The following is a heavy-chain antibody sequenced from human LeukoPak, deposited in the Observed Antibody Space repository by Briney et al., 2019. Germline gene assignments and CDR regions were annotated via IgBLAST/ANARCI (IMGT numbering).Heavy chain of an antibody. CDR3: AKEPHGSGSYDKLPVVY. CDR2: ISYDGSNK. CDR1: GFTFSSYG. Sequence: GGSLRLSCAASGFTFSSYGMHWVRQAPGKGLEWVAVISYDGSNKYYADSVKGRFTISRDNSKNTLYLQMNSLRAEDTAVYYCAKEPHGSGSYDKLPVVYWGQGTLVTVSS. J-gene: IGHJ4*02. V-gene: IGHV3-30*18. D-gene: IGHD3-10*01.